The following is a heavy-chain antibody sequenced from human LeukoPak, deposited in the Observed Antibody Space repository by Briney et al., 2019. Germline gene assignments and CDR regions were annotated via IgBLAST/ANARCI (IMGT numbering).Heavy chain of an antibody. CDR1: GYTFTSYY. J-gene: IGHJ6*02. CDR2: INPSGGST. V-gene: IGHV1-46*03. CDR3: ARDTRGRSSRYYDPPYYYYGMDV. D-gene: IGHD6-13*01. Sequence: ASVKVSCKASGYTFTSYYMHWVRQAPGQGLEWMGIINPSGGSTSYAQKFQGRVTMTRDTSTSTVYMELSSLRSEDTAVYYCARDTRGRSSRYYDPPYYYYGMDVWGQGTTVTVSS.